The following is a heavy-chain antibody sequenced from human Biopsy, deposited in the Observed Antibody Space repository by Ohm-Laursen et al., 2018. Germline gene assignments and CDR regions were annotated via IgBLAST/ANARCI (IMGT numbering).Heavy chain of an antibody. CDR3: AADINVWNVNY. D-gene: IGHD1-1*01. Sequence: SVKVSCKVSGYTITALSMHWVRQAPGRGLEWMGGFAPENGKTIYAQKFQGRVTMTEDTSTDTAYMELSSLRSEDTAVYYCAADINVWNVNYWGQGTQVTVSS. V-gene: IGHV1-24*01. CDR1: GYTITALS. CDR2: FAPENGKT. J-gene: IGHJ4*02.